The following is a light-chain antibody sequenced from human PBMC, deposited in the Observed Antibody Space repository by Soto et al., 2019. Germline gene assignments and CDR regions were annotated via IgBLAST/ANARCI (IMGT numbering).Light chain of an antibody. Sequence: DIVMTQSPLSLSVTPGEPASISCRSSQSLLHSDGYNYLDWYLQKPGQSPQLLIYLGSNRASGVPDRFSGSGSGADFTLKISRVEAEDVGVYYRMQALQTVITFGQGTRLEIK. CDR1: QSLLHSDGYNY. CDR2: LGS. J-gene: IGKJ5*01. V-gene: IGKV2-28*01. CDR3: MQALQTVIT.